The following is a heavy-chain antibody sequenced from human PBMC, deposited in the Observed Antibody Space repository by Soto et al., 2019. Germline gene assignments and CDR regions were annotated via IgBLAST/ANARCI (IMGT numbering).Heavy chain of an antibody. CDR1: GFTFSSYA. D-gene: IGHD6-13*01. J-gene: IGHJ6*02. Sequence: EVQLLESGGGLVQPGGSLRLSCAASGFTFSSYAMSWVRQAPGKGLEWVSAISGSGGSTYYAGSVKGRFTISRDNSKNTLYLQMSSLGAEDTAVYDCAIGGFDSSWLYYYYDYGMDVWGQGTTVTVSS. CDR2: ISGSGGST. CDR3: AIGGFDSSWLYYYYDYGMDV. V-gene: IGHV3-23*01.